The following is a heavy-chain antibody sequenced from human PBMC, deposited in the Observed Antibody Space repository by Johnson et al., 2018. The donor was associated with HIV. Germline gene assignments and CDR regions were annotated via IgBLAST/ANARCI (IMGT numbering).Heavy chain of an antibody. J-gene: IGHJ3*02. CDR2: IYSGGST. CDR3: ARSPEGDAFDI. Sequence: VQLVESGGGLVQSGESLRLSCAASGITVNTNYMSWVRRAPGKGLEWVSVIYSGGSTYYADSVKGRFTISRDKSKNTLYLQMNSLRAEDTAVYYCARSPEGDAFDIWGQGTMVTVSS. CDR1: GITVNTNY. V-gene: IGHV3-66*02.